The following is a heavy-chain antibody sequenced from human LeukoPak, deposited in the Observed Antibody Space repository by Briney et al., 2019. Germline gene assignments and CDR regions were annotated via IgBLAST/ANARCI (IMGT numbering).Heavy chain of an antibody. J-gene: IGHJ5*02. CDR1: GFSLSTRGVG. CDR3: AHRRDSSGYYYWFDP. Sequence: SGPTLVKPAQTLTLTCTFSGFSLSTRGVGVGWIRQPPGKALEWLALSYWDDDKRYSTSLKSRLTITKDTSKNQVVLTMTNMDPVDTATYYCAHRRDSSGYYYWFDPWGQGTLVTVSS. V-gene: IGHV2-5*02. D-gene: IGHD3-22*01. CDR2: SYWDDDK.